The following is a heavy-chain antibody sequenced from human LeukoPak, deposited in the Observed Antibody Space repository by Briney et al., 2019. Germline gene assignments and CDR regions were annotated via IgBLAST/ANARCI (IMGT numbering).Heavy chain of an antibody. CDR3: ARNGFVWESGIDYGWFDY. D-gene: IGHD4-17*01. J-gene: IGHJ4*02. Sequence: GESLRLSCAASGFTFSSYWMSWVRQPPGKGLEWVANIKQDGTKKYYVDSVKGRFTISRDNVKNSLYLQMSSLSAEDTAVYYCARNGFVWESGIDYGWFDYWGQGRLVTVSS. CDR1: GFTFSSYW. CDR2: IKQDGTKK. V-gene: IGHV3-7*05.